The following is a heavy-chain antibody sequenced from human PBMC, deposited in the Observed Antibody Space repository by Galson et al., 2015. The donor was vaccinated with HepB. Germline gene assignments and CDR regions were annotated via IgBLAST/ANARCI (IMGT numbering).Heavy chain of an antibody. CDR2: INPNSGGT. CDR3: ARVRVISWICDY. J-gene: IGHJ4*02. CDR1: GYTFTGYY. Sequence: SVKVSCKASGYTFTGYYMHWVRQAPGQGLEWMGWINPNSGGTNYAQKFQGRVTMTRDTSISTAYMELSRLRSDDTAVYYCARVRVISWICDYWGQGTLVTVSS. D-gene: IGHD3-16*02. V-gene: IGHV1-2*02.